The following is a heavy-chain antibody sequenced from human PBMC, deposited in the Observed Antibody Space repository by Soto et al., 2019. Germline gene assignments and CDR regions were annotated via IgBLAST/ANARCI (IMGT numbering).Heavy chain of an antibody. CDR1: GGTFSSYA. CDR3: ARDIFGGHDYSNSLRWGWFDP. D-gene: IGHD4-4*01. V-gene: IGHV1-69*06. J-gene: IGHJ5*02. Sequence: SVEVSCKASGGTFSSYAISWVRQAPGEGLEWMGGIIPIFGTANYAQKFQGRVTITADKSTSTAYMELSSLRSEDTAVYYCARDIFGGHDYSNSLRWGWFDPWGPGTLLTVSS. CDR2: IIPIFGTA.